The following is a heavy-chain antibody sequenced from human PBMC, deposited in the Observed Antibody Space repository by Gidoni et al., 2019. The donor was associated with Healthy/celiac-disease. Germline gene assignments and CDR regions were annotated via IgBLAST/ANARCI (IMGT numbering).Heavy chain of an antibody. Sequence: QVQLPESGPGLVKPSEPLYLTCTVSGGAISSYYWRLIRQPPGKGLEWIGYIYYSGSTNYNPSLTSRVTISVDTSKNQFSLKLSSVTAADTAVYYCARVYCSSTSCQDYWFDPWGQGTLVTVSS. V-gene: IGHV4-59*01. CDR2: IYYSGST. CDR3: ARVYCSSTSCQDYWFDP. D-gene: IGHD2-2*01. J-gene: IGHJ5*02. CDR1: GGAISSYY.